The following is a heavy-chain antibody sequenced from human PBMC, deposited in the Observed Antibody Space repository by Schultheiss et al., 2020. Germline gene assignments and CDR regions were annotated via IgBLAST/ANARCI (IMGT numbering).Heavy chain of an antibody. Sequence: SQTLSLTCAVSGGSISSYYWSWIRQPPGKGLEWIGEINHSGSTNYNPSLKSRVTISVDKSKNQFSLKLSSVTAADTAVYYCAKGIAAAGTVDYWGQGTLVTVSS. D-gene: IGHD6-13*01. CDR3: AKGIAAAGTVDY. V-gene: IGHV4-34*01. J-gene: IGHJ4*02. CDR1: GGSISSYY. CDR2: INHSGST.